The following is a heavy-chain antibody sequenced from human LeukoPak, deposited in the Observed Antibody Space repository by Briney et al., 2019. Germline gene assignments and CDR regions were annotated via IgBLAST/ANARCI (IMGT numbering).Heavy chain of an antibody. Sequence: SSQTLSLTCTVSGDSIRSGTYYWSWIRQPAGKGLEWIGRIYTSGSTNYNPSLKSRVTISVDTSKNQFSLKLSSVTAADTAVYYCACLTTADAFDIWGQGTMVTVSS. V-gene: IGHV4-61*02. CDR2: IYTSGST. D-gene: IGHD3-22*01. CDR1: GDSIRSGTYY. CDR3: ACLTTADAFDI. J-gene: IGHJ3*02.